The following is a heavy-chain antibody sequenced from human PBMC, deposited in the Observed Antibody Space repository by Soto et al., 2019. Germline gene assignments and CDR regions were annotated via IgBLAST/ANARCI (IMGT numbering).Heavy chain of an antibody. D-gene: IGHD6-13*01. Sequence: GGSLRLSCAASGFTFRTYPMTWARQAPGKGLEWVSVIGVSADDTHYADSVKGRFTISRDNSKNTLFLQMNSLRAEDTAVYYCAKYSAAGSRYFDFWGQGTLVTVSS. J-gene: IGHJ4*02. V-gene: IGHV3-23*01. CDR2: IGVSADDT. CDR1: GFTFRTYP. CDR3: AKYSAAGSRYFDF.